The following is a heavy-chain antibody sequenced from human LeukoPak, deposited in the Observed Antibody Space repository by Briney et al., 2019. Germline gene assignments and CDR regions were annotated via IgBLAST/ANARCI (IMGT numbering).Heavy chain of an antibody. D-gene: IGHD2-15*01. CDR2: IFPGDFEL. J-gene: IGHJ6*02. CDR1: GYSFTDYW. CDR3: ARHGLEGCRGGMCYRSFHYYGMDV. V-gene: IGHV5-51*01. Sequence: GESLKISCKGSGYSFTDYWIGWVRQMPGKGLEWMGIIFPGDFELKYSPSFQGQVIISVDKSIDTAYLQWSSQQASDTAMYYCARHGLEGCRGGMCYRSFHYYGMDVWGQGTTVTVSS.